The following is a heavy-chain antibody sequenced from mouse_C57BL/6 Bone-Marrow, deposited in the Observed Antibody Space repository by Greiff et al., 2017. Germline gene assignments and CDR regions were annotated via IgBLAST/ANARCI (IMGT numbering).Heavy chain of an antibody. D-gene: IGHD2-4*01. Sequence: VQLQQPGAELVKPGASVKLSCKASGYTFTSYWMHWVKQRPGQGHEWIGMIHPNSGSTNYNEKFKSKATLTVDKSSSTAYMQLSSLTSEDSAVYYCAKEDYDYDRNAMDYWGQGTSVTVSS. V-gene: IGHV1-64*01. CDR2: IHPNSGST. CDR1: GYTFTSYW. CDR3: AKEDYDYDRNAMDY. J-gene: IGHJ4*01.